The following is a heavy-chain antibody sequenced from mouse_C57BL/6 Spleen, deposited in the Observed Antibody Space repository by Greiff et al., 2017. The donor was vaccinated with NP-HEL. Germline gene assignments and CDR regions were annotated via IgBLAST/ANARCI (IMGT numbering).Heavy chain of an antibody. J-gene: IGHJ2*01. CDR1: GYTFTGYW. V-gene: IGHV1-50*01. CDR2: IDPSDSYT. CDR3: TRPGRGGY. D-gene: IGHD3-3*01. Sequence: QVQLQQPGAALVKPGASVKLSCKASGYTFTGYWMQWVKQRPGQGLEWIGEIDPSDSYTNYHQKFKGTATLTVDTSSSTAYMQLSSLTAEDAAVYYCTRPGRGGYWGQGTTLTVSS.